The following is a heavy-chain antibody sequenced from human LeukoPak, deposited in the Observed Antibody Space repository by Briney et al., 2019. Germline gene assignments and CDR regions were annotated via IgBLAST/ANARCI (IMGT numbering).Heavy chain of an antibody. Sequence: SETLSLTCTVSGGSISSSSYYWDWIRQPPGKGLEWVGNIYYGGSSTYNPSLKSRVTMSVDTSKNQFSLKLSSVTAADTAVYYCATDVDSNDAFDIWGQGTMVTVSS. CDR3: ATDVDSNDAFDI. J-gene: IGHJ3*02. D-gene: IGHD2-15*01. CDR2: IYYGGSS. V-gene: IGHV4-39*07. CDR1: GGSISSSSYY.